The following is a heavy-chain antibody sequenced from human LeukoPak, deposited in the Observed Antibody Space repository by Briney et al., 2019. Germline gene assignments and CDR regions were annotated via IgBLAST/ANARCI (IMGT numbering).Heavy chain of an antibody. CDR2: ISGSGIST. Sequence: GGSLRLSCAASGFTFRSYDMSWVRQAPGKGLEWGSSISGSGISTYYADSVRGRFTISRDNSKNTLYLQMNSLRDEDTPVYYCAKARGYTYGSYAYWGQGTLVTVSS. V-gene: IGHV3-23*01. CDR1: GFTFRSYD. J-gene: IGHJ4*02. CDR3: AKARGYTYGSYAY. D-gene: IGHD5-18*01.